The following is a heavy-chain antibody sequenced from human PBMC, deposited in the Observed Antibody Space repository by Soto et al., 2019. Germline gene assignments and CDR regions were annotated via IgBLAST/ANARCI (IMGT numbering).Heavy chain of an antibody. J-gene: IGHJ6*02. CDR3: ARRLAIVANTYYYNHGMDV. D-gene: IGHD6-13*01. CDR1: GYTFTSYA. V-gene: IGHV1-3*01. Sequence: ASVKVSCKASGYTFTSYAMHWVRQAPGQRLEWMGWINAGNGNTKYSQKFQGRVTITRDTSASTAYMELSSLRSEDTAVYYCARRLAIVANTYYYNHGMDVWGQGTTVTVSS. CDR2: INAGNGNT.